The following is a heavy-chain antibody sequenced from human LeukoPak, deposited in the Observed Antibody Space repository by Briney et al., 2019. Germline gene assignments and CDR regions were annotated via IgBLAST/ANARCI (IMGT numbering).Heavy chain of an antibody. D-gene: IGHD6-19*01. Sequence: ASVKVFCKASGYTFTGYYMHWVRQAPGQGLEWMGWINPNSGGTNYAQKFQGRVTMTRDTSISTAYMELSRLRSDDTAVYYCARGGDSSGWFPLYYLDYWGQGTLVTVSS. J-gene: IGHJ4*02. V-gene: IGHV1-2*02. CDR1: GYTFTGYY. CDR2: INPNSGGT. CDR3: ARGGDSSGWFPLYYLDY.